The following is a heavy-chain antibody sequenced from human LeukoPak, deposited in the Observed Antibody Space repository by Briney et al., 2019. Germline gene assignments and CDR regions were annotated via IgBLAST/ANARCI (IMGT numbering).Heavy chain of an antibody. J-gene: IGHJ6*02. D-gene: IGHD1-1*01. CDR1: GGSFSGYY. CDR2: INHSGST. Sequence: SETLSLTCAVYGGSFSGYYWSWIRRPPGKGREWIGEINHSGSTNYNPSLKSRVTISVDTSKNQFSLKLSSVTAADTAVYYCASATDIYYYGMDVWGQGTTVTVSS. V-gene: IGHV4-34*01. CDR3: ASATDIYYYGMDV.